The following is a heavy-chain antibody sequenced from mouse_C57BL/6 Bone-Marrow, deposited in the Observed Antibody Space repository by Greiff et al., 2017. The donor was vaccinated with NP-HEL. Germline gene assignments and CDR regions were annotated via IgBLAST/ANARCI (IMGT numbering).Heavy chain of an antibody. D-gene: IGHD1-1*01. V-gene: IGHV1-55*01. CDR1: GYTFTSYW. Sequence: VQLQQPGAELVKPGASVKMSCKASGYTFTSYWITWVKQRPGQGLEWIGDIYPGSGSTNYNEKFKSKATLTVDTSSSTAYMQLSSLTSEDSAVYYCAREGLAYGSSPYWYFDVWGTGTTVTVSS. CDR2: IYPGSGST. CDR3: AREGLAYGSSPYWYFDV. J-gene: IGHJ1*03.